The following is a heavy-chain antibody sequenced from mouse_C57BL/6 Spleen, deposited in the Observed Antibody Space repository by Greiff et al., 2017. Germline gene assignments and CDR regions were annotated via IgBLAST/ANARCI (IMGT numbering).Heavy chain of an antibody. CDR1: GYTFTSYW. CDR3: AREGELGLYAY. J-gene: IGHJ3*01. Sequence: VQLQQPGAELVRPGSSVKLSCKASGYTFTSYWMHWVKQRPIQGLEWIGNIDPSDSETHYNQKFKDKATLTVDKSSSTAYMQLSSLTSEDSAVYCCAREGELGLYAYWGQGTLVTVSA. CDR2: IDPSDSET. V-gene: IGHV1-52*01. D-gene: IGHD2-13*01.